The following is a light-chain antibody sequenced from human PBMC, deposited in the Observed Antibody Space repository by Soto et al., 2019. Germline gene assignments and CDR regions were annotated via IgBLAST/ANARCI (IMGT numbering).Light chain of an antibody. CDR3: CSYAGSYTHYV. Sequence: QSALTQPRSVSGSPGQSVTISCTGTSSDVGGYNYVPWYQQYPGKATKVMIYAVTRRPSGVPDRISGSKSGNTASLTIFGLQAEDEADYYCCSYAGSYTHYVFGTGTKVTVL. V-gene: IGLV2-11*01. J-gene: IGLJ1*01. CDR1: SSDVGGYNY. CDR2: AVT.